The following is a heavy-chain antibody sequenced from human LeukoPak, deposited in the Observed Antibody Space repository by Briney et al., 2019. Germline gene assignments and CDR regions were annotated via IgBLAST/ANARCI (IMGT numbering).Heavy chain of an antibody. CDR2: IRSKTYGGTT. D-gene: IGHD3-10*01. CDR1: GFSFGDYA. V-gene: IGHV3-49*04. CDR3: TRYRSSITMVRGFDY. Sequence: GGSLRLSCRTAGFSFGDYAVSWVRQAPGKGLEWVGFIRSKTYGGTTEYDASVKDRFTISRDDSKSIAYLQMNSLKTEDTAVYYCTRYRSSITMVRGFDYWGQGTLVTVSS. J-gene: IGHJ4*02.